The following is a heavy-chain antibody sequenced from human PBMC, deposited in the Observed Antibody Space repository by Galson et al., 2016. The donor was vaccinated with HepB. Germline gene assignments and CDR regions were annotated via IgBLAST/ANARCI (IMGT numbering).Heavy chain of an antibody. Sequence: SLRLSCAASGFAFGSHVMHWVRQAPGKGLEYVSVISYNVWTTYYANSVKGRFTISRDTSKNTLSLQMDSLRVEDMAVYYCTREHLQRRTRLDLWGRGTLVTVSS. CDR2: ISYNVWTT. V-gene: IGHV3-64*01. J-gene: IGHJ5*02. CDR3: TREHLQRRTRLDL. CDR1: GFAFGSHV.